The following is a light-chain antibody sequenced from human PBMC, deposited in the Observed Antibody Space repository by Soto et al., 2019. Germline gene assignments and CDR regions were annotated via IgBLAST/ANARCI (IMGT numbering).Light chain of an antibody. Sequence: DIQMTQSPSTLAASVGDRVTITCRASQSISSWLAWYQQKPGKAPKLLIYKASSVESGVPSRFSGSGSGTEFTLTISSLQPDDFATYHCQQYNSYPWTFGQGTKVEIK. CDR2: KAS. CDR1: QSISSW. CDR3: QQYNSYPWT. J-gene: IGKJ1*01. V-gene: IGKV1-5*03.